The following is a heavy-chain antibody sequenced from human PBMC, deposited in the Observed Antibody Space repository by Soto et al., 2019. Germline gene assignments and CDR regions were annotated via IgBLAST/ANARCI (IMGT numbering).Heavy chain of an antibody. V-gene: IGHV4-34*01. J-gene: IGHJ4*02. Sequence: SETLSLTCAVYGGSFSGYYWTWIHQPPGTGLEWIGEINHSGSTNYNPSLKSRVTISVDTSKNQFSLKLTSVTAADTAVYYCARDIITGLFDYWGQGTLVTVS. D-gene: IGHD2-8*02. CDR1: GGSFSGYY. CDR3: ARDIITGLFDY. CDR2: INHSGST.